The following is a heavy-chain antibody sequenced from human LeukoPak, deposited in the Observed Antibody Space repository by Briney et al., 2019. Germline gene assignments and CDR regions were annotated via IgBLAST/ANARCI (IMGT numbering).Heavy chain of an antibody. Sequence: GGSLRLSCAASGVTFSNYAIHWVRQAPGKGLEWVAFISYDGSNKHYADSVKGRFTISRDNSKNTLYLQMNSLRPEDTAAYYCARARFGYNRGPFDYWGQGILVTVSS. CDR3: ARARFGYNRGPFDY. V-gene: IGHV3-30-3*01. J-gene: IGHJ4*02. CDR1: GVTFSNYA. D-gene: IGHD5-24*01. CDR2: ISYDGSNK.